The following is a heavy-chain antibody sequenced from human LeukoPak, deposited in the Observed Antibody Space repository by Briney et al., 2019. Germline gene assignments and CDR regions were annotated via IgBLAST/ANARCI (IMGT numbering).Heavy chain of an antibody. CDR2: ISDDGTKE. J-gene: IGHJ4*02. Sequence: GGSLRLSCVASGFTFSSSAMHWVRQAPGKGLEWVAVISDDGTKEYYADSVKGRFTISRDNSRNTVYTSKSTLFLQMNSLRPEDTAVYYCASYCTSTNCYTSGDYWGQGTLITVSS. V-gene: IGHV3-30-3*01. CDR1: GFTFSSSA. D-gene: IGHD2-2*02. CDR3: ASYCTSTNCYTSGDY.